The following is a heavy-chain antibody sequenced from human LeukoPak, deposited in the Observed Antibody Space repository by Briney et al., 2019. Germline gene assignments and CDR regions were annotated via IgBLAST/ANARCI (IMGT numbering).Heavy chain of an antibody. CDR2: IYGGGAT. Sequence: GGPLRLSCAASGFTVSDDYLAWGRQAPGTGLEWISVIYGGGATYYADSVKGRFTISRDGSKNMLFLHMTNLSPEDGAVYYCARLLPASRHYFDYWGQGTPVTV. CDR1: GFTVSDDY. CDR3: ARLLPASRHYFDY. V-gene: IGHV3-53*01. D-gene: IGHD2-15*01. J-gene: IGHJ4*02.